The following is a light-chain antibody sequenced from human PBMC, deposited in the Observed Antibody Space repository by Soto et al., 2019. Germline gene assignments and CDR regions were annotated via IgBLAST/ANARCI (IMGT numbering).Light chain of an antibody. V-gene: IGKV3-11*01. CDR2: DAS. Sequence: EIVLTQSPATLSLSPGERATLSCRASQSVTNYLAWYQQKPGQAPRLLIYDASNRATGIPARFSGSGSGTDFTLTISSLEPEDFAVYYCQQRSDWPPFTFGPGTKVDIK. J-gene: IGKJ3*01. CDR1: QSVTNY. CDR3: QQRSDWPPFT.